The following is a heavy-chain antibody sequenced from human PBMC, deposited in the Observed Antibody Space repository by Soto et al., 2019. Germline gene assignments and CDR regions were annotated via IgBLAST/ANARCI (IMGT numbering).Heavy chain of an antibody. CDR3: AGVKGADGSGSYPFDY. J-gene: IGHJ4*02. CDR2: IYYSGST. D-gene: IGHD3-10*01. CDR1: GGSISNYY. V-gene: IGHV4-59*01. Sequence: QVQLQESGPGLVKPSETLSLTCTVSGGSISNYYWSWIRQPPGKGLEWIGYIYYSGSTNYHPPLNGRATLSLATPPTHFSLRLSPVTAADSAVLYGAGVKGADGSGSYPFDYWGQGTLVTVSS.